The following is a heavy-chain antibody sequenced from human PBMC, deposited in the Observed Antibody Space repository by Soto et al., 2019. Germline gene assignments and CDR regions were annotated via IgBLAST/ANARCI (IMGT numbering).Heavy chain of an antibody. CDR3: ARTPNDGYDGYVY. J-gene: IGHJ4*02. V-gene: IGHV5-10-1*03. Sequence: EVQLVQSGAEVKKPGESLRISCKGSGYSFTTYWISWVRQMPGKGLEWMGRINPSDSYTNYSPSFQGHVTISTDKSITTAYLQWSSLKASDTAMYYCARTPNDGYDGYVYWGQGTLVTVSS. D-gene: IGHD5-12*01. CDR1: GYSFTTYW. CDR2: INPSDSYT.